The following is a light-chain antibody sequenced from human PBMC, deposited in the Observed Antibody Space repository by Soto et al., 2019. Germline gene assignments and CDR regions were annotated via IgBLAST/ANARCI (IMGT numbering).Light chain of an antibody. CDR2: DSS. CDR3: QQRLSWPIT. Sequence: EAVLTQSPATLSLSPGERATLSCRASESVRDELGWYQQKPGQAPRLLIFDSSNRATGIPARFSGSGYGTDFTLTISSLEPEDFAVYYCQQRLSWPIT. V-gene: IGKV3-11*01. CDR1: ESVRDE. J-gene: IGKJ5*01.